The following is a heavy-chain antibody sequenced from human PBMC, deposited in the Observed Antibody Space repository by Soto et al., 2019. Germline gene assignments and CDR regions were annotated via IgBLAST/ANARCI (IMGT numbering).Heavy chain of an antibody. CDR2: IKSKGDTT. D-gene: IGHD6-19*01. CDR3: VKDRSLALADVYYFDY. V-gene: IGHV3-64D*06. CDR1: GFTFSDYG. J-gene: IGHJ4*02. Sequence: PRGSLRLSCSAFGFTFSDYGMHWVRQAPGKGLEFVSAIKSKGDTTYYADSVRGRFTISRDNSKNTLYLQMSSLRGDDTAVYYCVKDRSLALADVYYFDYWGPGLLVTVSS.